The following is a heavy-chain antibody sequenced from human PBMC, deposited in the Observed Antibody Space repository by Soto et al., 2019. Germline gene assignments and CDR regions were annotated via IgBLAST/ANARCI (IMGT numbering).Heavy chain of an antibody. V-gene: IGHV3-30-3*01. J-gene: IGHJ6*02. CDR2: ISYDGSNK. D-gene: IGHD6-13*01. CDR3: ARSSGHSSCPESDYYYYCGMDV. Sequence: RGSLRLSCAASGFTFSSYAMHWVRQAPGKGLEWVAVISYDGSNKYYADSVKGRFTISRDNSKNTLYLQMNSLRAEDTAVYYCARSSGHSSCPESDYYYYCGMDVWGQETTVSASS. CDR1: GFTFSSYA.